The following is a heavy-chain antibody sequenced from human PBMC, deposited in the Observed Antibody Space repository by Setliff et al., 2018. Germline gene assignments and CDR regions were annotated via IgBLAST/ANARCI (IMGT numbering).Heavy chain of an antibody. Sequence: GGSLRLSCVGSGFTFSSHWLDWVRQAPGKGLEWVANINQEGSAKYYVDSVKGRFTISRDNAKNSLYLQMNSLRAEDTAVYYCTRDVYDFRTGEAGPWGQGARVTVSS. D-gene: IGHD3-3*01. CDR2: INQEGSAK. V-gene: IGHV3-7*01. J-gene: IGHJ5*02. CDR3: TRDVYDFRTGEAGP. CDR1: GFTFSSHW.